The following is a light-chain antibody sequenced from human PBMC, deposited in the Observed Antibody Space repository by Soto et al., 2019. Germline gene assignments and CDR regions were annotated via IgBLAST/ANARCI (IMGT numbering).Light chain of an antibody. Sequence: QSVLTQPPSASGTPGQRVTISCSGSSSNIGSNYVYWYQQLPGTAPKLLIYRNNQRPSGVPDRFSGSKPGTSASLAITGLPSEDEGDYYCAAWDVSLRGQVFGGGTKLTVL. J-gene: IGLJ3*02. CDR1: SSNIGSNY. V-gene: IGLV1-47*01. CDR2: RNN. CDR3: AAWDVSLRGQV.